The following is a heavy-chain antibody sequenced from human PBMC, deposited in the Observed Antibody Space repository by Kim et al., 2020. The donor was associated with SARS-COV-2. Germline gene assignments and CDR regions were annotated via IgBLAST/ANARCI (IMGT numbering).Heavy chain of an antibody. CDR3: ARGRGEMSGSGYVI. J-gene: IGHJ3*02. V-gene: IGHV4-34*01. D-gene: IGHD5-12*01. Sequence: NPSLKSRVPISLDTSKNQFSLKLSAVTAADTAVYYCARGRGEMSGSGYVIWVQGTMVTVSS.